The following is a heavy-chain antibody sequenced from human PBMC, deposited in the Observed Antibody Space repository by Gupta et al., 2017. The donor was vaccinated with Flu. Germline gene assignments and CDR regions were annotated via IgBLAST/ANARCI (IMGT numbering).Heavy chain of an antibody. CDR2: TYYRSKWDS. CDR3: ARSEPRMAMGSVFDI. J-gene: IGHJ3*02. V-gene: IGHV6-1*01. D-gene: IGHD2-15*01. Sequence: NWIRQSPSRGLEWLGRTYYRSKWDSDYAVSVKSRVAINPDTSKNQFSLHLNSVTPEDTAVYYCARSEPRMAMGSVFDIRGQGAMVTV.